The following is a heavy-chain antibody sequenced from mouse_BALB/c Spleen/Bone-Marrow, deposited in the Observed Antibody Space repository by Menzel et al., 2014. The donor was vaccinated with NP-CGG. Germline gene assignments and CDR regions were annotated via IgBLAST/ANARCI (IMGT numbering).Heavy chain of an antibody. D-gene: IGHD1-1*01. J-gene: IGHJ2*01. CDR1: GFTFSSFA. Sequence: DVKLVESGGGLVQPGGSRKLSCAASGFTFSSFAMHWVRQAPEKGLEWVAYISSGSSTIYYADTVMGRFTISRDNPKNTLFVQMTSLRSEDTAMYYCARSVSSSGYFDYWGQGTTLTVSS. CDR2: ISSGSSTI. V-gene: IGHV5-17*02. CDR3: ARSVSSSGYFDY.